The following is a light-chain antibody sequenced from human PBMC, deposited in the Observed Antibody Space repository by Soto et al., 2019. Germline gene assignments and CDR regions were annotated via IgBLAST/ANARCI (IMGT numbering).Light chain of an antibody. J-gene: IGLJ1*01. V-gene: IGLV2-14*01. CDR2: EVS. CDR1: SSDVGGYNY. Sequence: QSVLTQPASVSGSPGQSITISCTGTSSDVGGYNYVSWYQQHPGKAPKLMIYEVSNRPSGVSNRFSGSKSGNTASLTISGLQAEDEADYYCASYLTTSPLEVFGTGTKLTVL. CDR3: ASYLTTSPLEV.